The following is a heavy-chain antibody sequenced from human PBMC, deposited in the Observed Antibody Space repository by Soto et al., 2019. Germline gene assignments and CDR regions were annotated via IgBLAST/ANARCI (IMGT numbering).Heavy chain of an antibody. CDR2: IYYSGST. CDR3: ARVVATIVDYYYYYMDV. D-gene: IGHD5-12*01. CDR1: GGSISSYY. V-gene: IGHV4-59*08. Sequence: SETLSLTCTVSGGSISSYYWSWIRQPPGKGLEWIGYIYYSGSTNYNPSLKSRVTISVDTSKNQFSLKLSSVTAADTAVYYCARVVATIVDYYYYYMDVWGKGTTVTVSS. J-gene: IGHJ6*03.